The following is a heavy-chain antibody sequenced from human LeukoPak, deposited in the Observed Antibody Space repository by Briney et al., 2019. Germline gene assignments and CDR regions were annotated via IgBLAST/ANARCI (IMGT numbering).Heavy chain of an antibody. V-gene: IGHV4-39*07. CDR3: ARENWRDGYVGSK. CDR2: IHHSGST. Sequence: PSETLSLTCSVSGGSIVSSTFYWGWVRQPPGKGLEWIGIIHHSGSTYYNSSLKSRVTISVDTSKNTLSLKLNSVTAADTAVYYCARENWRDGYVGSKWGRGTLVTVSS. J-gene: IGHJ4*02. D-gene: IGHD5-24*01. CDR1: GGSIVSSTFY.